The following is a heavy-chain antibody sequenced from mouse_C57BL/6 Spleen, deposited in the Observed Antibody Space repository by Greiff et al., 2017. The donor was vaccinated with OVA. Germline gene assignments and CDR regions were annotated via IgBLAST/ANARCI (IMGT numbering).Heavy chain of an antibody. CDR2: IYPGDGDT. CDR3: AAYYSNYWFAY. CDR1: GYAFSSSW. J-gene: IGHJ3*01. D-gene: IGHD2-5*01. V-gene: IGHV1-82*01. Sequence: QVQLKDSGPELVKPGASVKISCKASGYAFSSSWMNWVKQRPGKGLEWIGRIYPGDGDTNYNGKFKGKATLTADKSSSTAYMQLSSLTSEDSAVYFCAAYYSNYWFAYWGQGPLVTVSA.